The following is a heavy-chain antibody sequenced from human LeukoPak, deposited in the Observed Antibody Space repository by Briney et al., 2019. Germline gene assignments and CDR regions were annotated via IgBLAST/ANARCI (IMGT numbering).Heavy chain of an antibody. D-gene: IGHD3-22*01. CDR1: GGTFSSYA. Sequence: SVKVSCKASGGTFSSYAISWVRQAPGQGPEWMGGIIPIFGTANYAQKFQGGVTITTDESTSTAYMELSSLRSEDTAVYYCARDGYYYDSSGPSYYYYYYMDVWGKGTTVTVSS. J-gene: IGHJ6*03. V-gene: IGHV1-69*05. CDR3: ARDGYYYDSSGPSYYYYYYMDV. CDR2: IIPIFGTA.